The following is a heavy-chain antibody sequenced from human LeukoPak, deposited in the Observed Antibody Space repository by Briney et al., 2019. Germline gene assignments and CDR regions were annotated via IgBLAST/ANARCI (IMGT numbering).Heavy chain of an antibody. Sequence: GGSLRLSCAASGFTFSGIGMHWVRQASGKGLEWVGRIRSKANNYATAYAASVKGRFTISRDDSNNTAYLQINSLKPEDTAVYYCTSSRSGHAGIDYWGQGTLVTVSS. CDR3: TSSRSGHAGIDY. CDR1: GFTFSGIG. CDR2: IRSKANNYAT. D-gene: IGHD5-12*01. V-gene: IGHV3-73*01. J-gene: IGHJ4*02.